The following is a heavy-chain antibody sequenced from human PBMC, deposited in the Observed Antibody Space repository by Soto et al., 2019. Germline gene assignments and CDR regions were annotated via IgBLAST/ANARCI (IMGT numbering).Heavy chain of an antibody. Sequence: GGSLRLSCAASGFTFSSYSMNWVRQAPGKGLEWVSSISSSSSYIYYADSVKGRFTISRDNAKNSLYLQMNSLRAEDTAVYYCAEVSSRISGWTGGLDYWGQGTLVTVSS. J-gene: IGHJ4*02. CDR3: AEVSSRISGWTGGLDY. CDR1: GFTFSSYS. V-gene: IGHV3-21*01. D-gene: IGHD6-19*01. CDR2: ISSSSSYI.